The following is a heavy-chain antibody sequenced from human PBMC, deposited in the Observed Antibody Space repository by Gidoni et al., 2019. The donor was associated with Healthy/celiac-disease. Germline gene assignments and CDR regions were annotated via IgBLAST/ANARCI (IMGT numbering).Heavy chain of an antibody. CDR1: GGSISSSSYY. CDR2: IYYSGSN. D-gene: IGHD3-10*01. V-gene: IGHV4-39*01. Sequence: QLQLQESGPGLVKPSETLSLTCTVSGGSISSSSYYWGWIRQPPGKGLEWIGSIYYSGSNYYNPSIKSRVTISVDTSKNQFSLKRSSVTAADTAVYYCARHAAMVQGVGWFDPWGQGTLVTVSS. J-gene: IGHJ5*02. CDR3: ARHAAMVQGVGWFDP.